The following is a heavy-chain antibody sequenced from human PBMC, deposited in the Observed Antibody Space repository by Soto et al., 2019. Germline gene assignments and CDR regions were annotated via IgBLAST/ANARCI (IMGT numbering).Heavy chain of an antibody. D-gene: IGHD6-19*01. CDR2: IYYSGST. V-gene: IGHV4-59*01. CDR3: ARDGHQWLAQDY. J-gene: IGHJ4*02. CDR1: GGSISSYY. Sequence: PSETLSLTCTVSGGSISSYYWSWIRQPPGKGLEWIGYIYYSGSTNYNPSLKSRVTISVDTSKNQFSLKLSSVTAADTAVYYCARDGHQWLAQDYWGQGTLVTVSS.